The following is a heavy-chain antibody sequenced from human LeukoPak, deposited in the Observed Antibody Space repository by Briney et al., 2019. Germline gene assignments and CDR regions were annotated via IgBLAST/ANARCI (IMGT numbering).Heavy chain of an antibody. V-gene: IGHV3-7*01. CDR2: IKQDGTEI. CDR1: GYSFTSYW. Sequence: GESLKISCNGSGYSFTSYWIGWVRHAPGEGPEGVANIKQDGTEIYYEDSVKGRFTISRDNAKNSLYLQMNRLRAEDTAVYYCARDDAPYYYLDVWGKGTTVTISS. J-gene: IGHJ6*03. CDR3: ARDDAPYYYLDV.